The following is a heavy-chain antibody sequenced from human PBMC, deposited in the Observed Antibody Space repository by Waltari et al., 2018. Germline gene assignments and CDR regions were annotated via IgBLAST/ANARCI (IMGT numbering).Heavy chain of an antibody. Sequence: QVQLVQSGAEVKKPGSSVKVSCKASGGTFSSYAISWVRQAPGQGLEWMGGIIPIFGTANYAQKCQGRVTITADKSTSTAYMELSSLRSEDTAVYYCARERGETTGVTSWYFDLWGRGTLVTVSS. D-gene: IGHD4-17*01. CDR2: IIPIFGTA. J-gene: IGHJ2*01. CDR1: GGTFSSYA. CDR3: ARERGETTGVTSWYFDL. V-gene: IGHV1-69*14.